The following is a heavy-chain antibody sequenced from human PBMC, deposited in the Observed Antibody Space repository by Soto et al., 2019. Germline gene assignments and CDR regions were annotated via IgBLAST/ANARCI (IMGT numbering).Heavy chain of an antibody. D-gene: IGHD7-27*01. V-gene: IGHV4-61*01. CDR3: ARERTPRTGFDY. J-gene: IGHJ4*02. CDR2: IYYSGST. Sequence: PSETLSLTCTVSGGSVSSGSYYWSWIRQPPGKGLEWIGYIYYSGSTNYNPSLKSRVTISVDTSRNQFSLTLTSATAADTAVYYCARERTPRTGFDYWGQGTLVTVSS. CDR1: GGSVSSGSYY.